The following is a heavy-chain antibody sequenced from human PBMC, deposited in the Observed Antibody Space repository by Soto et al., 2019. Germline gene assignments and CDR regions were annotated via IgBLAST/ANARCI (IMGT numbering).Heavy chain of an antibody. CDR2: ISYDGSNK. J-gene: IGHJ4*02. CDR3: AKDDAARPSFDY. D-gene: IGHD6-6*01. CDR1: GFTFSSYG. Sequence: GGSLRLSCAASGFTFSSYGMHWVRQAPGKGLEWVAVISYDGSNKYYADSVKGRFTISRDNSKNTLYLQMNSLRAEDTAVYYCAKDDAARPSFDYWGQGTLVTVSS. V-gene: IGHV3-30*18.